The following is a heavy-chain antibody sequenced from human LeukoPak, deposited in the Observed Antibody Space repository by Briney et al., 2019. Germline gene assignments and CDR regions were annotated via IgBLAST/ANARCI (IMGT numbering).Heavy chain of an antibody. CDR2: TYYRSKWHS. D-gene: IGHD3-10*01. CDR3: ARMVGLVSDF. Sequence: SQTLSLTCAISGDSVSSNSATWNWIRQSPSRGLEWLGRTYYRSKWHSYYAPSVKSRITINPDTSKNQFSLQLKSVTPEDTAVYYCARMVGLVSDFWGQGTLVTVSS. J-gene: IGHJ4*02. V-gene: IGHV6-1*01. CDR1: GDSVSSNSAT.